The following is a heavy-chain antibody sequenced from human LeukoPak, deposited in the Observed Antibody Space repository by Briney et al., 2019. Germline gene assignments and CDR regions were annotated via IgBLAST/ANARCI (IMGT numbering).Heavy chain of an antibody. J-gene: IGHJ4*02. Sequence: PSETLSLTCTVSGGSIRSSTYYWGWIRQPPGKGLEWIGNLYYSGSTYYNPSLKSRVTISVDTSKNHFSLKLSSVTAADTAFYYCARQVISGYDPPPFDSWGQGTLVTVSS. CDR3: ARQVISGYDPPPFDS. CDR1: GGSIRSSTYY. D-gene: IGHD5-12*01. CDR2: LYYSGST. V-gene: IGHV4-39*01.